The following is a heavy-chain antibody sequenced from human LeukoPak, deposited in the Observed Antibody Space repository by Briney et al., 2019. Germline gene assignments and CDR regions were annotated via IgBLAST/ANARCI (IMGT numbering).Heavy chain of an antibody. Sequence: GGSLRLSCAASGFTFSSYGMHWVRQAPGKGLEWVAFIRYDGSNKYYADSVKGRFTIFRDNSKNTLYLQMNSLRAEDTAVYYCARAETYYYDSSGYFRSGDVDKIDYWGQGTLVTVSS. CDR1: GFTFSSYG. J-gene: IGHJ4*02. CDR3: ARAETYYYDSSGYFRSGDVDKIDY. D-gene: IGHD3-22*01. V-gene: IGHV3-30*02. CDR2: IRYDGSNK.